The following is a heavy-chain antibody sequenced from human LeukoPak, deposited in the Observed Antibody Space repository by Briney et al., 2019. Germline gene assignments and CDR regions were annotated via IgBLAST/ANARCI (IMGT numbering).Heavy chain of an antibody. CDR2: INTNTGNP. CDR1: GYTFTSYA. V-gene: IGHV7-4-1*02. Sequence: ASVKVSCKASGYTFTSYAMNWVRQAPGQGLEWMGWINTNTGNPTYAQGFTGRFVFSLDTSVNTAYLQISSLKTEDTAVYYCARDPRGGYSSLYPWGQGTLVTVSS. J-gene: IGHJ5*02. CDR3: ARDPRGGYSSLYP. D-gene: IGHD4-11*01.